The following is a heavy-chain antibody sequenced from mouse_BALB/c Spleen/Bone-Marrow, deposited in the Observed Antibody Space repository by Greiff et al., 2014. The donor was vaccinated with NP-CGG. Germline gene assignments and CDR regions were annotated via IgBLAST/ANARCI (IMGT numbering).Heavy chain of an antibody. J-gene: IGHJ3*01. CDR2: ISSGSNTI. V-gene: IGHV5-17*02. CDR3: ARFGNYVTY. Sequence: DVMLVESGGGVVQPGGSRKLSCAASGFAFSSFGMHWVRQAPEKGLEWVAYISSGSNTIYYADTVKGRFTISRDNPKNTLFLQMTSLRSEDTATYYCARFGNYVTYWGQGTLVTVSA. CDR1: GFAFSSFG. D-gene: IGHD2-1*01.